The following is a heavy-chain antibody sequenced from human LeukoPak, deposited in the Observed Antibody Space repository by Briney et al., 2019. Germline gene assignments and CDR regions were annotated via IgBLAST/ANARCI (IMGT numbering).Heavy chain of an antibody. Sequence: ASVKVSCQASGYTFTGYHMHWVRPAPGQGLEWMGWVNPNSGGTNYAQKFQGRVTMTRDTSISTAYMELSTLRSDDTAVYYCARDSGASEYDYWGQGTLVTASS. D-gene: IGHD6-6*01. CDR1: GYTFTGYH. J-gene: IGHJ4*02. V-gene: IGHV1-2*02. CDR2: VNPNSGGT. CDR3: ARDSGASEYDY.